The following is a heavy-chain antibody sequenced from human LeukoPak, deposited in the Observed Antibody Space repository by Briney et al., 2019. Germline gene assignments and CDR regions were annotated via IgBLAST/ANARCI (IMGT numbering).Heavy chain of an antibody. CDR2: ISYTGST. V-gene: IGHV4-39*07. CDR1: GGSISSSSYY. CDR3: AREPPDWLYYFDY. Sequence: PSETLSLTCTVSGGSISSSSYYWGWIRQPPGKGLEWLGTISYTGSTYYNPSLKSRVTISIDTSKNQFSLKLSSVTAADTAVYYCAREPPDWLYYFDYWGQGTLVTVSS. D-gene: IGHD3-9*01. J-gene: IGHJ4*02.